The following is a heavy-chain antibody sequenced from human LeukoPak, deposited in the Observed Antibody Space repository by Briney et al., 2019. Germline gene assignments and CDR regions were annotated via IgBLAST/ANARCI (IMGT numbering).Heavy chain of an antibody. Sequence: GAAVKVSCKASGYTFTSYYMHWVRQAPGQGLEWMGIINPSGGSTSYAQKFQGRVTMTRDMSTSTVYMELSSLRSEDTAVYYCARGDIRLGRRWTAAMAPYYFDYWGQGTLVTVSS. V-gene: IGHV1-46*01. J-gene: IGHJ4*02. D-gene: IGHD5-18*01. CDR1: GYTFTSYY. CDR2: INPSGGST. CDR3: ARGDIRLGRRWTAAMAPYYFDY.